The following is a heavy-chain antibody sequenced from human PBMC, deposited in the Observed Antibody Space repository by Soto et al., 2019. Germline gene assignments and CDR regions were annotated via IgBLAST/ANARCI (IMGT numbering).Heavy chain of an antibody. J-gene: IGHJ5*02. Sequence: SETLSLTCTVSGGSISSGDYYWSWIRQPPGKGLEWIGYIYYSGSTYYNPSLKSRVTISLDSSKNHFSLKLSSVTAADTAVYYCARSYGSGNYYGVPSNWFDPWGQGILVTVS. CDR2: IYYSGST. V-gene: IGHV4-30-4*01. CDR3: ARSYGSGNYYGVPSNWFDP. D-gene: IGHD3-10*01. CDR1: GGSISSGDYY.